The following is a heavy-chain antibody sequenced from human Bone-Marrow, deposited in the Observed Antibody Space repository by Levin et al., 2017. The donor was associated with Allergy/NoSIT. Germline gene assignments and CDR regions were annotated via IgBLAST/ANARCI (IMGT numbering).Heavy chain of an antibody. CDR2: ISWNSDKA. V-gene: IGHV3-9*01. D-gene: IGHD4-17*01. CDR1: GFNFDDYA. J-gene: IGHJ4*02. Sequence: GGSLRLSCGASGFNFDDYAMHWVRQAQGKGLEWVSGISWNSDKAGYADSVKGRFTISRDNAKNSLYLQMDSLGVEDTALYYCAKDGESTVTRSYYLHYWGQGTLVTVSS. CDR3: AKDGESTVTRSYYLHY.